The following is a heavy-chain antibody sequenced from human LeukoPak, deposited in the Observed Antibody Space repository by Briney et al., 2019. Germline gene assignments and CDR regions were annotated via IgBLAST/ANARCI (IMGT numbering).Heavy chain of an antibody. Sequence: GGSLRLSCAASGFTFSSYGMHWVRQAPGKGLEWVAFIRYDGSNKYYADSVKGRFTISRDNSKNTLYLQMNSLRAEDTAVYYCARDPILQPFWSGYYFDYWGQGTLVTVSS. CDR2: IRYDGSNK. CDR3: ARDPILQPFWSGYYFDY. J-gene: IGHJ4*02. V-gene: IGHV3-30*02. D-gene: IGHD3-3*01. CDR1: GFTFSSYG.